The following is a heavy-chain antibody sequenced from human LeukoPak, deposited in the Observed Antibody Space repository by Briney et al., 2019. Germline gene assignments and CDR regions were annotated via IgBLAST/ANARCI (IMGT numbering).Heavy chain of an antibody. D-gene: IGHD6-19*01. J-gene: IGHJ4*02. Sequence: ASVKVSCKVSGYTLTELSMHWVRQAPGQGLEWMGIIKPSGGATSYAQKFQGRVTMTRDTSTNTVYMDLSSLTSEDTAVYYCAKDRSDTSGWSCFDYWGQGTLVTVSS. CDR3: AKDRSDTSGWSCFDY. CDR2: IKPSGGAT. V-gene: IGHV1-46*01. CDR1: GYTLTELS.